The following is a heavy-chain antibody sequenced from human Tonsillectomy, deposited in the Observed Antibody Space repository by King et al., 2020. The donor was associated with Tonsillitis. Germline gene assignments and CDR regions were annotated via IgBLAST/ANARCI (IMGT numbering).Heavy chain of an antibody. CDR1: GYSISSGYY. D-gene: IGHD3-10*01. CDR3: ARYHRVTMVRGVND. V-gene: IGHV4-38-2*02. CDR2: IYHSGST. Sequence: QLQESGPGLVKPSETLSLTCTVSGYSISSGYYWGWIRQPPGKGLEWIGSIYHSGSTYYNPSLKSRVTISVDTSKNQFSLKLSSVTAADTAVYYCARYHRVTMVRGVNDWGQGTLVTVSS. J-gene: IGHJ4*02.